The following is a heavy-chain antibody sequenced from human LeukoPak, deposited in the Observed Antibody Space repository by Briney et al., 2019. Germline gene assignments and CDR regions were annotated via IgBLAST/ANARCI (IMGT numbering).Heavy chain of an antibody. J-gene: IGHJ3*02. CDR2: INTNTGNP. V-gene: IGHV7-4-1*02. D-gene: IGHD3-10*02. CDR1: GYTFTSYA. CDR3: ARDGGTDYARDAFDI. Sequence: ASVKVSCKASGYTFTSYAMNWVRQAPGQGLEWMGWINTNTGNPTYAQGFTGRFAFSLDTSVSTAYLQISSLKAEDTAVYYCARDGGTDYARDAFDIWGQGTMVTVSS.